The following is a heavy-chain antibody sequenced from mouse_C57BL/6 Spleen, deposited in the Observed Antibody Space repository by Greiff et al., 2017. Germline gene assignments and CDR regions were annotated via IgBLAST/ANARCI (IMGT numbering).Heavy chain of an antibody. J-gene: IGHJ3*01. Sequence: QVQLQQSGAELVKPGASVKLSCKASGYTFTSYWMHWVKQRPGQGLEWIGMIHPNSGSTNYNEKFKSKATLTVDKASSTAYMQLSSLTSEDSAVYYCARGMRQWFAYWGQGTLVTVSA. V-gene: IGHV1-64*01. CDR2: IHPNSGST. CDR3: ARGMRQWFAY. D-gene: IGHD3-2*01. CDR1: GYTFTSYW.